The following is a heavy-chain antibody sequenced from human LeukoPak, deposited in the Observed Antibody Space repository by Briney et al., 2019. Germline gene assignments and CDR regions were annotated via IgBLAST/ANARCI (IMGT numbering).Heavy chain of an antibody. J-gene: IGHJ3*02. CDR1: GFTFNTYP. V-gene: IGHV3-30-3*01. D-gene: IGHD2-2*01. CDR3: ARSCSSTSCYGSWDAFDI. CDR2: ISYDGSNK. Sequence: PGRSLGLSFAAPGFTFNTYPMHWVRKAPAKGLEWVAVISYDGSNKYYADSVKGRFTISRDNSKNTLYLQMNSLRAEDTAVYYCARSCSSTSCYGSWDAFDIWGQGTMVTVSS.